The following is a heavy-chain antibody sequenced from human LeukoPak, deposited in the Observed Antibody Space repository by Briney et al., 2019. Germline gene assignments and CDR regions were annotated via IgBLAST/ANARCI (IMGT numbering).Heavy chain of an antibody. CDR1: GFTFSSYA. D-gene: IGHD1-26*01. V-gene: IGHV3-30-3*01. Sequence: GGSLRLSCAASGFTFSSYAMHWVRQAPGKGLEWVAVISYDGSNKYYADSVKGRFTISRDNSKNTLYLQMNSLRAEDTAVYYCARDPSGELPGVGSYFDYWGQGTLVTVSS. CDR3: ARDPSGELPGVGSYFDY. CDR2: ISYDGSNK. J-gene: IGHJ4*02.